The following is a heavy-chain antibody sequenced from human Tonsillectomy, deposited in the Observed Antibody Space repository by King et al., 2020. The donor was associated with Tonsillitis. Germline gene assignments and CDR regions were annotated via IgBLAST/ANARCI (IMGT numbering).Heavy chain of an antibody. V-gene: IGHV3-33*05. CDR3: TRDRDDYIFDY. Sequence: VQLVESGGGVVQPGRSLRLSCAASGFTFSSYGMHWVRQAPGKGLEWVAVISYDGSNEYYADSVKGRFTISRDNSKNTLYLQMNSLRAEDTAVYYCTRDRDDYIFDYWGQGKLVTVSS. J-gene: IGHJ4*02. CDR1: GFTFSSYG. CDR2: ISYDGSNE. D-gene: IGHD4/OR15-4a*01.